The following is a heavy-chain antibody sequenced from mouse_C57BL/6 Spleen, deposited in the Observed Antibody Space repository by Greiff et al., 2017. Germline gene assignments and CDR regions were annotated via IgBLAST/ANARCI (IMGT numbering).Heavy chain of an antibody. D-gene: IGHD2-4*01. V-gene: IGHV2-2*01. J-gene: IGHJ4*01. Sequence: VQRVESGPGLVQPSQSLSITCTVSGFSLTSYGVHWVRQSPGKGLEWLGVIWSGGSTDYNAAFISRLSISKDNSKSQVFFKMNSLQADDTAIYYCARGGLRRDYAMDYWGQGTSVTVSS. CDR1: GFSLTSYG. CDR2: IWSGGST. CDR3: ARGGLRRDYAMDY.